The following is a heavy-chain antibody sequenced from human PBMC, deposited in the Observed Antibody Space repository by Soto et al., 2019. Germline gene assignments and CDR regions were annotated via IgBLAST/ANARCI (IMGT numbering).Heavy chain of an antibody. V-gene: IGHV3-21*01. CDR2: IGTRSDV. CDR3: AREETAWPLAYGLDV. CDR1: GFTFSSYS. D-gene: IGHD2-21*02. J-gene: IGHJ6*02. Sequence: PGGSLRLSCAASGFTFSSYSIHWVRRAPGKGLEWVSSIGTRSDVYYADPVKGRFTISRDNAKNSMALQMNSLRAEDTGVYYCAREETAWPLAYGLDVWGQGTTVIVSS.